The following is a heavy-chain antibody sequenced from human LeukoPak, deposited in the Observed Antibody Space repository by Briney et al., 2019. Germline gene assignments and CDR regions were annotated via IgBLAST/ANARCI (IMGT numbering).Heavy chain of an antibody. Sequence: SETLSLTCTVSGGSISSGDYYWSWIRQPPGKGLEWSGYIYYSGTTYYNPSLKSRVTISVDTSKNQFSLKLTSVTAADTAVYHCARGPYGSGSYYWGQGTLVTVSS. CDR2: IYYSGTT. D-gene: IGHD3-10*01. CDR1: GGSISSGDYY. V-gene: IGHV4-30-4*01. CDR3: ARGPYGSGSYY. J-gene: IGHJ4*02.